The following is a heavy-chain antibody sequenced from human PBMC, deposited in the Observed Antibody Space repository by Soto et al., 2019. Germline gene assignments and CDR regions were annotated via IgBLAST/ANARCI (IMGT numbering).Heavy chain of an antibody. J-gene: IGHJ4*02. D-gene: IGHD5-12*01. Sequence: QVQLVQSGAEVKKPGSSVKVSCKASGGTFSSYTISWVRQAPGQGLEWMGRIIPILGIANYAQKFQGRVTITADKSTSTAYMELSSLRSEDTAVYYCARVGYDDFGDEYYFDYWGQGTLVTVSS. CDR1: GGTFSSYT. CDR3: ARVGYDDFGDEYYFDY. V-gene: IGHV1-69*02. CDR2: IIPILGIA.